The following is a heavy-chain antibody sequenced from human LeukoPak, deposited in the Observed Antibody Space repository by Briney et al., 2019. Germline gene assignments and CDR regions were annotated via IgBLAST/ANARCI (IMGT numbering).Heavy chain of an antibody. CDR3: SRENTMVRGAFDAFDI. Sequence: SETLSLTCTVSGGSISGSYWSWIRQPPGKGLEWIGYIYYSGSTNYNLSLKSRRIILVDTSNNKFFLRLISVIAADYTAFYCSRENTMVRGAFDAFDIWGQGTMVTVSS. D-gene: IGHD3-10*01. CDR1: GGSISGSY. J-gene: IGHJ3*02. CDR2: IYYSGST. V-gene: IGHV4-59*01.